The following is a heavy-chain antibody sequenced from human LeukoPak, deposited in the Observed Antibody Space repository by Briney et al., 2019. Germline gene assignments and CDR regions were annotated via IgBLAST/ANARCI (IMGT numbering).Heavy chain of an antibody. Sequence: PGGSLRLSCAASGFTVNNNYMSWVRQAPGKGLEWVSVIYSGGTTYYADSVKGRFTISRDNSKNTLYLQMNSLRAEDTAVYYCARNLWIELYFDYWGQGTLVTVSS. V-gene: IGHV3-66*01. CDR2: IYSGGTT. CDR3: ARNLWIELYFDY. D-gene: IGHD3-3*01. CDR1: GFTVNNNY. J-gene: IGHJ4*02.